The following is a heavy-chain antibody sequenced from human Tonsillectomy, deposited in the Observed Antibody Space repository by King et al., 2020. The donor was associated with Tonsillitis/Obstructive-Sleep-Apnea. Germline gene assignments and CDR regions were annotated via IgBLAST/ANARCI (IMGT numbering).Heavy chain of an antibody. J-gene: IGHJ4*02. CDR3: VIRPITGTAGIDY. CDR1: GFTFSRHG. Sequence: VQLVESGGGVVQPGRSLRLSCAASGFTFSRHGMHWVRQAPGKGLEWVAVISYDGNNKYYADSVKGRFTISRDNSKNTLYLQMNSLRAEDTGVYYCVIRPITGTAGIDYWGEGTRVTVSS. V-gene: IGHV3-30*03. CDR2: ISYDGNNK. D-gene: IGHD1-7*01.